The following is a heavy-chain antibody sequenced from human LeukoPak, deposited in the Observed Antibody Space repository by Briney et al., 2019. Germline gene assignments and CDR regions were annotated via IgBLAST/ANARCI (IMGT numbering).Heavy chain of an antibody. D-gene: IGHD2-2*01. V-gene: IGHV3-11*01. CDR2: ISSSGSAI. CDR3: ARYCSSTSCYLGSAEYFQD. CDR1: GFTFSDHY. J-gene: IGHJ1*01. Sequence: GGSLRLSCAASGFTFSDHYMSWIRQAPGKGLEWVSYISSSGSAIYYADSVKGRFTISRDNAKNSLHLQMNSLRAEDTALYYCARYCSSTSCYLGSAEYFQDWGQGTLVTVSS.